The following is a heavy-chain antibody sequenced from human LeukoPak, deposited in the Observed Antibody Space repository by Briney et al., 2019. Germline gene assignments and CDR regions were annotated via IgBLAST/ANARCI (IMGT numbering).Heavy chain of an antibody. J-gene: IGHJ4*02. D-gene: IGHD6-13*01. CDR1: GFTFSSYW. Sequence: GGSLRLSCAASGFTFSSYWMSWVRQAPGKGLEWVANIKQDGSEKYYVDSVKGRFTISRDNAKNSLYLQMNSLRAEETAVHYCARSLYPSGSFFDYWGQGTLVTVSS. V-gene: IGHV3-7*01. CDR3: ARSLYPSGSFFDY. CDR2: IKQDGSEK.